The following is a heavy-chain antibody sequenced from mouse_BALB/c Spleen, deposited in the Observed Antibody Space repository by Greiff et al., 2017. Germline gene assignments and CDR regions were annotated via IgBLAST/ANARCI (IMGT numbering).Heavy chain of an antibody. Sequence: EVQLQQSGPELVKPGASVKMSCKASGYTFTSYVMHWVKQKPGQGLEWIGYINPYNDGTKYNEKFKGKATLTSDKSSSTAYMELSSLTSEDSAVYYCARCYDGYPYYAMDYWGQGTSVTVSS. D-gene: IGHD2-3*01. CDR2: INPYNDGT. CDR3: ARCYDGYPYYAMDY. CDR1: GYTFTSYV. V-gene: IGHV1-14*01. J-gene: IGHJ4*01.